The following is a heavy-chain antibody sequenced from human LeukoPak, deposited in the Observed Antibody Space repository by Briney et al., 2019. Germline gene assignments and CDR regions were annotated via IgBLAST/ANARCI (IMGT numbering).Heavy chain of an antibody. CDR2: INHSGTT. CDR3: ARGGSRWFFDY. J-gene: IGHJ4*02. Sequence: SDTLSLTCAVYGGLLSGYYWSWIRQPRGKGLEWIGEINHSGTTNYNPSLKSRVTISVDTSKNHFSLKLSSVTAADTAVYYCARGGSRWFFDYWGQGTLVTVSS. V-gene: IGHV4-34*01. D-gene: IGHD4-23*01. CDR1: GGLLSGYY.